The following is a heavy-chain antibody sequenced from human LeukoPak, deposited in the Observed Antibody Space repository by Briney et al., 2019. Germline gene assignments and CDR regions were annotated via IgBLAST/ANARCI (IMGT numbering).Heavy chain of an antibody. J-gene: IGHJ5*02. CDR3: ARGSIAVAVNWFDP. CDR1: GGSISSGGYS. Sequence: PSQTLSLTCAVSGGSISSGGYSWSWIRQPPGKGLEWIGYIYHSGSTYYNPSLKSRVTISVDRSKNQFSLKLSSVTAADTAVYYCARGSIAVAVNWFDPWGQGTLVTVSS. D-gene: IGHD6-19*01. CDR2: IYHSGST. V-gene: IGHV4-30-2*01.